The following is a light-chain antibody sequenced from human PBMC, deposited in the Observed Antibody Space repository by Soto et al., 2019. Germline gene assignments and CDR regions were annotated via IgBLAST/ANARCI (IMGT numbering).Light chain of an antibody. CDR1: QSVSSY. CDR3: QQYNTSPLT. V-gene: IGKV3-20*01. Sequence: EIVLTQSPGTLSLSPGERATLSCRASQSVSSYLAWYQENPGQAPRLLIYGASSRATGIPDRFSGSGSGTDFTLTISRLVPEDFAIYYCQQYNTSPLTFGQGTKVDIK. J-gene: IGKJ2*01. CDR2: GAS.